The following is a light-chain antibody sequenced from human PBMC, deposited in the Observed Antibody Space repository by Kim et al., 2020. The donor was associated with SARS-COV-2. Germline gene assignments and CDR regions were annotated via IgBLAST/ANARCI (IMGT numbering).Light chain of an antibody. CDR3: MQALQTPPT. V-gene: IGKV2-28*01. Sequence: DVVMTQSPLSLPVTPGEPASISCRSSQSLLHSNGYNYLDWYLQKPGQSPQLLIYLGSNRASGVPDRFSGSGSGTDFTLKISRVEAEDVGVYYCMQALQTPPTFGQVTKLEI. J-gene: IGKJ2*01. CDR1: QSLLHSNGYNY. CDR2: LGS.